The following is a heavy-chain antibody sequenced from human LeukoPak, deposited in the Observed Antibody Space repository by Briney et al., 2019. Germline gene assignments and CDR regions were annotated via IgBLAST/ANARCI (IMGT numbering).Heavy chain of an antibody. CDR1: GFTFSSYA. CDR2: ISYDGSNK. D-gene: IGHD6-19*01. V-gene: IGHV3-30-3*02. Sequence: GRSLRLSCAASGFTFSSYAMHWVRQAPGKGLEWVAVISYDGSNKYYADSVKGRFTISRDNSKNTLYLRMNSLRAEDTAVYYCVKDQGYTSGWYDYWGQGTLVTVSS. J-gene: IGHJ4*02. CDR3: VKDQGYTSGWYDY.